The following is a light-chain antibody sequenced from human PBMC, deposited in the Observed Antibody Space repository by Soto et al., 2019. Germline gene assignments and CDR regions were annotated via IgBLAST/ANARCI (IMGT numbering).Light chain of an antibody. CDR2: DVS. Sequence: EIVLTQSPATLSLSPGDRATLSCRASQSVTSALAWFQQKPGQAPRLLIYDVSRRATGIPARFSGSGSGTDFTLNINSLEPEDFAVYYCQERTTWPTFGGGTKVEIK. J-gene: IGKJ4*01. CDR3: QERTTWPT. V-gene: IGKV3-11*01. CDR1: QSVTSA.